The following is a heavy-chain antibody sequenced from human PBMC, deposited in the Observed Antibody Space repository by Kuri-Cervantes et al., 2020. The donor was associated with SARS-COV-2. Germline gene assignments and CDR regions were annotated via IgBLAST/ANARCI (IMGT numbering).Heavy chain of an antibody. V-gene: IGHV4-4*07. J-gene: IGHJ6*02. Sequence: ESLKISCTVSVGSISSYYWSWIRQPAGKGLEWIGRIYTSGSTNYNPSLKSRVTMSVDTSKNQFSLKLSSVTAADTAVYYCARSKIAARTNDYYYYGMDVWGQGTTVTVSS. CDR3: ARSKIAARTNDYYYYGMDV. CDR2: IYTSGST. D-gene: IGHD6-6*01. CDR1: VGSISSYY.